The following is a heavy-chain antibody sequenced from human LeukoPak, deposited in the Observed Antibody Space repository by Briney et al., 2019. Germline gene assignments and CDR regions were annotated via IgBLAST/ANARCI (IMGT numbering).Heavy chain of an antibody. CDR3: ARGQNTAMVTSWFGEVDY. Sequence: GGSLRLSCAASGLTFSSYWMSWVRQAPGKGLEWVANIKQDGSEKYYVDSVEGRFTISRDNAKNSLYLQMNSLRAEDTAVYYCARGQNTAMVTSWFGEVDYWGQGTLVTVSS. CDR2: IKQDGSEK. J-gene: IGHJ4*02. D-gene: IGHD5-18*01. CDR1: GLTFSSYW. V-gene: IGHV3-7*04.